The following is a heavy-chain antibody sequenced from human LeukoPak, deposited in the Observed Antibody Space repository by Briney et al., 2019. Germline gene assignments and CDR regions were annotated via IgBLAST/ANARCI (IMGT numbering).Heavy chain of an antibody. CDR1: GYTFTGYY. V-gene: IGHV1-2*02. CDR2: INPNSGGT. CDR3: ARGINRAHSYGQTFDY. D-gene: IGHD5-18*01. Sequence: ASVKVSCKASGYTFTGYYMHWVRQAPGQGLEWMGWINPNSGGTNYAQKFQGRVTMTRDTSISTAYMELSSLRSEDTAVYYCARGINRAHSYGQTFDYWGQGTLVTVSS. J-gene: IGHJ4*02.